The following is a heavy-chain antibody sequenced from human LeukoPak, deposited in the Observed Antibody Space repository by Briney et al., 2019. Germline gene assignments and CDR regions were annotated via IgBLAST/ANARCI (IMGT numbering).Heavy chain of an antibody. Sequence: ASVKVSFKASGGTFISYAISWVRQAPGQGLEWMGGIIPIFGTANYAQKFQGRVTITADESTSTAYMELSSLRSEDTAVYYCARLDYGDQSAPVVINAFDIWGQGTMVTVSS. V-gene: IGHV1-69*13. CDR1: GGTFISYA. CDR3: ARLDYGDQSAPVVINAFDI. D-gene: IGHD4-17*01. J-gene: IGHJ3*02. CDR2: IIPIFGTA.